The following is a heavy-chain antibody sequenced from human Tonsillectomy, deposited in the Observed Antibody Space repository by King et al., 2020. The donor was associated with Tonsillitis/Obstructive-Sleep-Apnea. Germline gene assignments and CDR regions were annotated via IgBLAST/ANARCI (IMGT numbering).Heavy chain of an antibody. CDR1: GYSFTIYW. J-gene: IGHJ6*03. Sequence: VQLVQSGAEVKKPGESLRISCKGSGYSFTIYWISWVRQMPGKGLEWMGRIDPSDSYTNYSPSFQGHVTISADKSISTAYLQWSSLKASDTAMYYCARLFRCTSTSCPPGYYYYMDVWGKGTTVTVSS. D-gene: IGHD2-2*01. V-gene: IGHV5-10-1*01. CDR3: ARLFRCTSTSCPPGYYYYMDV. CDR2: IDPSDSYT.